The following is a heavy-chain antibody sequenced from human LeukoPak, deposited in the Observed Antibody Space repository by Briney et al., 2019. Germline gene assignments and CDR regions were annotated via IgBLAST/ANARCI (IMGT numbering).Heavy chain of an antibody. CDR3: AKDRIFTAGAGAFDI. CDR1: GLSFSNAW. V-gene: IGHV3-23*01. J-gene: IGHJ3*02. CDR2: ISDSGGAT. D-gene: IGHD6-13*01. Sequence: GGSLRLSCTASGLSFSNAWMSWVRQAQGKGLEWVSAISDSGGATYYADSVKGRFTISRDNSRSALYLQMNSLRAEDTAVYYCAKDRIFTAGAGAFDIWGQGTMVTLSS.